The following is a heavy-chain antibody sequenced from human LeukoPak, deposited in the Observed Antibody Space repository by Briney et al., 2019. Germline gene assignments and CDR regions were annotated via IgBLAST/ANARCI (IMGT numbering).Heavy chain of an antibody. CDR3: TSPSPYYDSSGYYPGP. J-gene: IGHJ5*02. Sequence: GGSLRLSCAASGFTFSNAWMSWVRQAPGKGLEWVGRIKSKTDGGTTDYAAPVRCRFTISRDDSKNTLYLQMNSLKTEDTAVYYCTSPSPYYDSSGYYPGPWGQGTLVTVSS. V-gene: IGHV3-15*01. CDR1: GFTFSNAW. D-gene: IGHD3-22*01. CDR2: IKSKTDGGTT.